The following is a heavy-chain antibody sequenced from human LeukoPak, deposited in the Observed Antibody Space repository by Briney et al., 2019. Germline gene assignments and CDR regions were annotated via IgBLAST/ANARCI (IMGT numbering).Heavy chain of an antibody. D-gene: IGHD5-12*01. CDR2: INPSGGST. V-gene: IGHV1-46*01. J-gene: IGHJ4*02. CDR3: ALDIVATIDY. Sequence: ASVNVSCKASGYTFPSYYMHWVRQAPGQGLEWMGIINPSGGSTSYAQKFQGRVTMTRDTSTSTVYMELSSLRSEDTAVYYCALDIVATIDYWGQGTLVTVSS. CDR1: GYTFPSYY.